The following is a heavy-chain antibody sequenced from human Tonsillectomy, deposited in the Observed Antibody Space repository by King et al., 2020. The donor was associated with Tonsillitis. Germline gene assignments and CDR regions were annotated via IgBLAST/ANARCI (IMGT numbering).Heavy chain of an antibody. Sequence: VQLQQWGAGLLKPSETLSLTCAVSSGSFSGYYWSWIRQPPGKGLEWIGEINHSGSTNYNPSLKSRVTISVDTSKNQFSLKLSSVTAADTAVYYCASGIVRNAMDVWGQGTTVTVSS. D-gene: IGHD2/OR15-2a*01. J-gene: IGHJ6*02. CDR3: ASGIVRNAMDV. CDR2: INHSGST. CDR1: SGSFSGYY. V-gene: IGHV4-34*01.